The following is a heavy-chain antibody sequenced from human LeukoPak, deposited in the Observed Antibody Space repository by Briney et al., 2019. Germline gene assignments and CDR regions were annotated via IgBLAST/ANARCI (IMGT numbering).Heavy chain of an antibody. Sequence: GGSLRLSCAASGFTFSSYSMNWVRQAPGKGLEWVSYISSSSTIYYADSVKGRFTISRDNAKNSLYLQMNSLRAEDTAVYYCARSRWGTTLGYWGQGTLVTVSS. CDR3: ARSRWGTTLGY. CDR2: ISSSSTI. D-gene: IGHD4-23*01. CDR1: GFTFSSYS. V-gene: IGHV3-48*01. J-gene: IGHJ4*02.